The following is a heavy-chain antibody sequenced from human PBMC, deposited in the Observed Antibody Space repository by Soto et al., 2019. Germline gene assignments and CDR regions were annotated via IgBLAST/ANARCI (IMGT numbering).Heavy chain of an antibody. V-gene: IGHV3-30-3*01. CDR3: ATSANPWS. CDR2: ISYGGSNK. J-gene: IGHJ5*02. Sequence: PVGSQRLSSAASGFNFVIYARHWVRQAPGKGLEWVAVISYGGSNKYYADSVKGRFTISRDNSKNTLYLQVNSLRTEDTAMYYCATSANPWSWGQGTLVTVSS. D-gene: IGHD2-15*01. CDR1: GFNFVIYA.